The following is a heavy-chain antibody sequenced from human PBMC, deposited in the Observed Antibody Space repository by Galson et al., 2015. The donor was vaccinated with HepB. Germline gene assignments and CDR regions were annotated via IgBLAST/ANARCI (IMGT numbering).Heavy chain of an antibody. J-gene: IGHJ4*02. D-gene: IGHD3-22*01. CDR3: VKDGPSLPDYYDSSGYYHPDY. CDR1: GFTFSSYA. Sequence: SLRLSCAASGFTFSSYAMHWVRQAPGKGLEYVSAISSNGGSTYYADSVKGRFTISRDNSKNTLYLQMSSLRAEDTAVYYCVKDGPSLPDYYDSSGYYHPDYWGQGTLVTVSS. CDR2: ISSNGGST. V-gene: IGHV3-64D*06.